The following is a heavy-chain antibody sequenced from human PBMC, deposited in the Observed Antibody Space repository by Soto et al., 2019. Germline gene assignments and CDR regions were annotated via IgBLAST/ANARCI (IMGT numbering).Heavy chain of an antibody. CDR2: INHSGSN. CDR1: GGSFRTYY. Sequence: SETLSLTCVFSGGSFRTYYYNWIRQSPGKGLEWIGEINHSGSNNYSPSLKSRVTMSLDTSKNQFSLKLTSVTAADTAVYYCARGGSNDWQVAFDIWGQGTMVTVSS. D-gene: IGHD3-9*01. CDR3: ARGGSNDWQVAFDI. J-gene: IGHJ3*02. V-gene: IGHV4-34*01.